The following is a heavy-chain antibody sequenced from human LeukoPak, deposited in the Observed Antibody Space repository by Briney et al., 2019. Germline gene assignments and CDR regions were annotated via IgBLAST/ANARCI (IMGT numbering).Heavy chain of an antibody. V-gene: IGHV4-39*01. Sequence: SETLSLTCTVSGGSISNSRPFWDWIRQPPGKGLEWVATISYSGTTYFNPSLKSRVTISVDTSKNQFSLKLSSVTAADTALYFCARHTRGEGFWNGLNWFDPWGQGTLVTVSS. J-gene: IGHJ5*02. CDR2: ISYSGTT. CDR3: ARHTRGEGFWNGLNWFDP. CDR1: GGSISNSRPF. D-gene: IGHD3-3*01.